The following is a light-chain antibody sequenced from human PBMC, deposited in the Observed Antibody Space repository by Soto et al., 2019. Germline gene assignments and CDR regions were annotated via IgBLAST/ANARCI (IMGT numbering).Light chain of an antibody. CDR1: QSVSSY. V-gene: IGKV3-11*01. CDR2: DAS. CDR3: QQRSNWPT. J-gene: IGKJ4*01. Sequence: EIVLTHSPATLSLSPGERATLSCRASQSVSSYLAWYQQKPGQSPRLLIYDASNRATGIPARFSGSGSVTDFTLTISSLEPEDFAVYYCQQRSNWPTFGGGTKVEIK.